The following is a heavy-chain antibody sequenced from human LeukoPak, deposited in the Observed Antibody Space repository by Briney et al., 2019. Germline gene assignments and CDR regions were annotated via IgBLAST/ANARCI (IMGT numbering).Heavy chain of an antibody. CDR1: GGSISSSGYY. J-gene: IGHJ4*02. V-gene: IGHV4-61*05. CDR2: IYYSGST. CDR3: ARLRYGSSWYMDYFDY. D-gene: IGHD6-13*01. Sequence: PSETLSLTCTVSGGSISSSGYYWGWIRQPPGKGLEWIGFIYYSGSTNYNPSLKSRVTISVDTSKNQFSLKLSSVTAADTAVYYCARLRYGSSWYMDYFDYWGQGTLVTVSS.